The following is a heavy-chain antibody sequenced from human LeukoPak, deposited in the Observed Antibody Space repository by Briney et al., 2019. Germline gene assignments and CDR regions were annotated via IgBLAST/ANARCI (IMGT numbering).Heavy chain of an antibody. CDR3: AKRIVGATTGAFDI. CDR2: IYSGGST. Sequence: GGSLRLSCAASGFTLSSYWMSWVRQAPGKGLEWVSVIYSGGSTYYADSVKGRFTISRDNSKNTLYLQMNSLRAEDTAVYYCAKRIVGATTGAFDIWGQGTMVTVSS. J-gene: IGHJ3*02. CDR1: GFTLSSYW. V-gene: IGHV3-23*03. D-gene: IGHD1-26*01.